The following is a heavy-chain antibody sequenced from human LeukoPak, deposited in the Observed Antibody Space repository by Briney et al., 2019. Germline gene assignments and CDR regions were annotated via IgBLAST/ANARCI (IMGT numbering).Heavy chain of an antibody. CDR3: ARLGDHYHWNLDL. J-gene: IGHJ2*01. CDR2: IYSGGTT. CDR1: GFSVSTKY. D-gene: IGHD3-10*01. Sequence: GGSLRLSCAASGFSVSTKYMNWVRHAPRKGLEWVSIIYSGGTTYYGESVEGRFTISRDTSKNTVSLQMYSLRVEDTAVYYCARLGDHYHWNLDLWGRGTLVTVSS. V-gene: IGHV3-53*01.